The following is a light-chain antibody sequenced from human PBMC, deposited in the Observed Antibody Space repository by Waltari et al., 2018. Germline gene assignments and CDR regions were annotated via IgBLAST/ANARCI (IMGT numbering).Light chain of an antibody. CDR1: SSDVGAYDY. Sequence: QSALTQPASVSGSPGQSITISCTGTSSDVGAYDYVSWYQHHPGKVPKLLLSEVTHRPSGVSPRSSASKSSNTASLTISGLQDEDEADYYCASYTSGNLLHVFGTGTKVTVL. CDR3: ASYTSGNLLHV. CDR2: EVT. J-gene: IGLJ1*01. V-gene: IGLV2-14*01.